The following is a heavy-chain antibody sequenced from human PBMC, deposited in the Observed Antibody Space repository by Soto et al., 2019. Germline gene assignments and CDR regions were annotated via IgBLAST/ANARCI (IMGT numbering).Heavy chain of an antibody. Sequence: PGGSLRLSCTTSGFTFGDYAMSWSRQSPGKGLEWAGVIRSKAYGGTTDYAASVKGRFTISRDDSKSIAYLQMNSLKSEDTGVYYCTKYTYTSRYAYYGMDVWGHGTTVTVSS. CDR3: TKYTYTSRYAYYGMDV. D-gene: IGHD6-13*01. J-gene: IGHJ6*02. V-gene: IGHV3-49*03. CDR2: IRSKAYGGTT. CDR1: GFTFGDYA.